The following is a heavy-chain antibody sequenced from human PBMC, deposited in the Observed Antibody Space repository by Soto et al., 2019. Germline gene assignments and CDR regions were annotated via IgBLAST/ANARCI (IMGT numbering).Heavy chain of an antibody. CDR2: IYTSGST. D-gene: IGHD3-10*01. Sequence: PSETLSLTCTVSGGSISSYYWSWIRQPAGKGLEWIGRIYTSGSTNYNPSLRSRVTMSVYTSKNQFSLNLSSVTAAADTAVYYCARDRITLANDAFDIWGQGTMVTVSS. V-gene: IGHV4-4*07. CDR3: ARDRITLANDAFDI. CDR1: GGSISSYY. J-gene: IGHJ3*02.